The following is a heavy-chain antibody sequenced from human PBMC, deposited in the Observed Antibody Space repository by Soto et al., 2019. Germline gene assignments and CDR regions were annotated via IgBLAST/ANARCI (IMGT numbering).Heavy chain of an antibody. V-gene: IGHV2-5*02. CDR1: GFSLNTDGVA. CDR3: ARSDSTGYYFGYFDY. CDR2: IYWDDDK. J-gene: IGHJ4*02. Sequence: QITLKESGPTLVKPTQTLTLTCTFSGFSLNTDGVAVGWIRQPPGKALEWLVLIYWDDDKRYSPSLKSRLTITKDTSKNQVVLTMTNMDPVDTATYYCARSDSTGYYFGYFDYWGQGTLVTVSS. D-gene: IGHD3-22*01.